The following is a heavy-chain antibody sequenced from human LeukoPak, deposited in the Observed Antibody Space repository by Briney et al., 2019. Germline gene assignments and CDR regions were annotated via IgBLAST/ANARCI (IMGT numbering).Heavy chain of an antibody. J-gene: IGHJ6*02. CDR1: GFTFSSYW. CDR2: INHNGNVN. V-gene: IGHV3-7*04. Sequence: GGSLRLSSAASGFTFSSYWMNWARQAPGSGLEWVASINHNGNVNYYVDSVKGRFTLRRDNATNSLYLQMSNLRAEDTAVYFCARGGGLDVWGQGATVTVSS. CDR3: ARGGGLDV.